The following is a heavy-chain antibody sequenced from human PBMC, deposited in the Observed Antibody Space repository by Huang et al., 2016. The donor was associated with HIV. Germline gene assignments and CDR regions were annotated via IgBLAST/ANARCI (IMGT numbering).Heavy chain of an antibody. V-gene: IGHV3-74*01. CDR1: GFSISSYW. J-gene: IGHJ4*02. CDR2: INSEGRST. Sequence: EVQLVESGGGLVQPGGSLRLSCAAAGFSISSYWMHWVRQAPGKGLVGVSRINSEGRSTSYADSVKGRFTISRDNAKNTLYLQMNSLRAEDTAVYYCARDPRIQSWLNFFDYWGQGTLVSVSS. D-gene: IGHD3-22*01. CDR3: ARDPRIQSWLNFFDY.